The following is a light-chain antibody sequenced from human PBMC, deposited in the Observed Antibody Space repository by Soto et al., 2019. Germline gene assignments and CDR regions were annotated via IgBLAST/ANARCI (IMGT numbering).Light chain of an antibody. CDR1: SSDVGAFNY. CDR3: SSYTTSTSGV. J-gene: IGLJ1*01. Sequence: QSALTQPASVSGSPGQSITISCTGTSSDVGAFNYVSWHQQHPGKAPKLMIYEVSNRPSGVSNRFSGSKSGNTASLTISGLQAEDEADYYCSSYTTSTSGVFGTGTKVTVL. V-gene: IGLV2-14*01. CDR2: EVS.